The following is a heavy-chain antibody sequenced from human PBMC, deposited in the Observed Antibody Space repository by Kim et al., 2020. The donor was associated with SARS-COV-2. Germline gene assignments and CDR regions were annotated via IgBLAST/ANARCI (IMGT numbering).Heavy chain of an antibody. CDR3: AKRGDYGSGTYYHFGMDV. Sequence: GGSLRLSCAASGFSFSSYAMHWVRQTPGMGLEWVAVIAYEGTNKYYADAVKGRFTISRDNSKNTRYLEMNSLRAEDTAVYYCAKRGDYGSGTYYHFGMDVWGQGNTVTVSS. CDR1: GFSFSSYA. J-gene: IGHJ6*02. CDR2: IAYEGTNK. D-gene: IGHD3-10*01. V-gene: IGHV3-30*18.